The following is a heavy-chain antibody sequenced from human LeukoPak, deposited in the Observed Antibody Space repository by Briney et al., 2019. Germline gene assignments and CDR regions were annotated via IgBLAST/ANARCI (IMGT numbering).Heavy chain of an antibody. CDR3: ARHDSSGYFVY. J-gene: IGHJ4*02. CDR2: ISVSGSS. V-gene: IGHV4-4*07. CDR1: RASISGYY. D-gene: IGHD3-22*01. Sequence: SETLSLTCTVSRASISGYYWPWIRQPAGKGLEWIGRISVSGSSDYNPSLKSRVTMSVDTSKNQFSLTLSSVTAADTAVYYCARHDSSGYFVYWGQGTLVTVSS.